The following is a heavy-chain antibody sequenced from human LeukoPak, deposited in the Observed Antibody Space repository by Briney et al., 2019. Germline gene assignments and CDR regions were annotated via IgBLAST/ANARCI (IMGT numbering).Heavy chain of an antibody. CDR3: AKVPEYDFWSGYYDAFDI. CDR2: ISGSGGST. Sequence: GGSLRLSCTASGFTFSSYAMSWVRQAPGKGLEWVSAISGSGGSTYYADSVKGRFTISRDNSKNTLYLQMNSLRAEDTAVYYCAKVPEYDFWSGYYDAFDIWGQGTMVTVSS. J-gene: IGHJ3*02. V-gene: IGHV3-23*01. D-gene: IGHD3-3*01. CDR1: GFTFSSYA.